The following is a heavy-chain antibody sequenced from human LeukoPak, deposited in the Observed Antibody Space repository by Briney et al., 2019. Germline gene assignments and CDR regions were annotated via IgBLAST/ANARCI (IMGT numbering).Heavy chain of an antibody. J-gene: IGHJ4*02. D-gene: IGHD5-18*01. V-gene: IGHV4-39*01. CDR2: IYYSGST. Sequence: PSETLSLTCTVSGGSISSSSYYWGWIRQPPGKGLEWIGSIYYSGSTYYNPSLKSRVTISVDTSKNQFPLKLSSVTAADTAVYYCASSSTAMVTPFDYWGQGTLVTVSS. CDR1: GGSISSSSYY. CDR3: ASSSTAMVTPFDY.